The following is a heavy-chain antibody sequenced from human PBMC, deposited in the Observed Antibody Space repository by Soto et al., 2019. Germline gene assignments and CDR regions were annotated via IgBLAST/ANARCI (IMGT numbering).Heavy chain of an antibody. CDR2: IYYSGST. V-gene: IGHV4-39*01. Sequence: SETLSLTCTVSGGSISSSSYYWGWIRQPPGKGLEWIGSIYYSGSTYYNPSLKSRVTISVDTSKNQFSLKLSSVTAADTAVYYCARRKAQLAYYYFDYWGQGTLVTVSS. J-gene: IGHJ4*02. CDR1: GGSISSSSYY. CDR3: ARRKAQLAYYYFDY. D-gene: IGHD6-6*01.